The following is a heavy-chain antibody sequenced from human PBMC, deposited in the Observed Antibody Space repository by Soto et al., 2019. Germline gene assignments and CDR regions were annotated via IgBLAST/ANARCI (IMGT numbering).Heavy chain of an antibody. J-gene: IGHJ1*01. CDR3: AKEGGGYDYGDYGDPEYFQH. D-gene: IGHD4-17*01. V-gene: IGHV3-30*18. CDR1: GFTFSSYG. Sequence: QVQLVESGGGVVQPGRSLRLSCAASGFTFSSYGMHWVRQAPGKGLEWVAVISYDGSNKYYADSVKGRFTISRDNSKNTLYLQMNSLRAEDTAVYYCAKEGGGYDYGDYGDPEYFQHWGQGTLVTVSS. CDR2: ISYDGSNK.